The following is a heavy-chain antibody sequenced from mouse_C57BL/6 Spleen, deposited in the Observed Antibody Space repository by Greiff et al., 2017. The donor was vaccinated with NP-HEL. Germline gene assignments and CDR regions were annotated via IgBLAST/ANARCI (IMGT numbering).Heavy chain of an antibody. CDR3: AREGFTTVVATGWYFDV. J-gene: IGHJ1*03. Sequence: QVQLQQPGAELVRPGSSVKLSCKASGYTFTSYWMDWVKQRPGQGLEWIGNIYPSDSETHYNQQFKDKATLTVDKSSSTAYMQLSSLTSEDSAVYYCAREGFTTVVATGWYFDVWGTGTTDTVSS. D-gene: IGHD1-1*01. V-gene: IGHV1-61*01. CDR1: GYTFTSYW. CDR2: IYPSDSET.